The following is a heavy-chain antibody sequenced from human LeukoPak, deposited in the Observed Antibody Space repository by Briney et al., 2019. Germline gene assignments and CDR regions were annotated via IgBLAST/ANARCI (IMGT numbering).Heavy chain of an antibody. V-gene: IGHV1-69*13. CDR1: GGTFSSYA. CDR3: AREEGGLGYCSSTSCYMYY. Sequence: SVKVSCKASGGTFSSYAISWVRQAPGQGLEWMGGIIPIFGTANYAQKFQGRVTITADESTSTAYMELSSLRSEDTAVYYCAREEGGLGYCSSTSCYMYYWGQGTLATVSS. CDR2: IIPIFGTA. J-gene: IGHJ4*02. D-gene: IGHD2-2*02.